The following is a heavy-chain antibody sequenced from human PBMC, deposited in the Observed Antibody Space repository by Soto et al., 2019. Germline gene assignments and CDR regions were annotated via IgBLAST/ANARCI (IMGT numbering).Heavy chain of an antibody. J-gene: IGHJ4*02. CDR2: IVTYNGNT. Sequence: GASVKVSCKAAGYTFTNYGISWVRQAPGQGLEWMGWIVTYNGNTQSTQKLQGRVTMTTDTSTSTAYMELRSLRAEDTAVYYCAKDRSAQWLEDYFDYWGQGTLVTVSS. V-gene: IGHV1-18*01. D-gene: IGHD6-19*01. CDR3: AKDRSAQWLEDYFDY. CDR1: GYTFTNYG.